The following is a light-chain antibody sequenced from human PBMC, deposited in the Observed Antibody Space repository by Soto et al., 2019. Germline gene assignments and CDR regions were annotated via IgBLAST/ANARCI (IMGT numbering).Light chain of an antibody. CDR2: LGS. CDR1: QSLLHSNGYNY. V-gene: IGKV2-28*01. CDR3: MQALQTPPA. J-gene: IGKJ1*01. Sequence: DSVMTQSPLSLPVTPGESASISCRSSQSLLHSNGYNYLDWYVQKPGQSPRLLMYLGSYRAHGVHDRFSGSGSGTDFTLKISRVEAEDVGVYYCMQALQTPPAFGQGTKVDIK.